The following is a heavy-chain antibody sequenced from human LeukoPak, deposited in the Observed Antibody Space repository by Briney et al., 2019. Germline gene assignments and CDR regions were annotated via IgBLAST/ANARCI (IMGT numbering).Heavy chain of an antibody. CDR3: ARGKPSIFGVVIIDDWSDP. D-gene: IGHD3-3*01. CDR1: GGSFSGYY. J-gene: IGHJ5*02. CDR2: INHSGST. Sequence: PSETLSLTCAVYGGSFSGYYWSWIRQPPGKGLEWIGEINHSGSTNYNPSLKSRVTISVDTSKNQFSLKLSSVTAADTAVYYCARGKPSIFGVVIIDDWSDPWGQGTLVTVSS. V-gene: IGHV4-34*01.